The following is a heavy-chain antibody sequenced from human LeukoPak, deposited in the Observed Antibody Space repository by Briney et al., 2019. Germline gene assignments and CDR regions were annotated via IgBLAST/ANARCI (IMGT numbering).Heavy chain of an antibody. CDR1: GFTFSNYY. D-gene: IGHD3-9*01. J-gene: IGHJ5*02. Sequence: GGSLRLSCAASGFTFSNYYMVWIRQAPGKGLEWVSYISSSSYSSTYIKYADSVKGRFTISRDNSKNTLYLQMNSLRAEDTAVYYCARFPGYYLWGQGTLVTVSS. V-gene: IGHV3-11*03. CDR2: ISSSSYSSTYI. CDR3: ARFPGYYL.